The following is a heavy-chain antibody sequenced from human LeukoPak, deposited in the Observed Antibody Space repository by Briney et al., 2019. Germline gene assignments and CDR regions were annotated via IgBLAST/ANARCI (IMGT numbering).Heavy chain of an antibody. D-gene: IGHD5-18*01. Sequence: ASVKVSCKASGGTFSSYAISWVRQAPGQGLEWMGGIIPIFGTANYAQKFQGRVTITADESTSTAYMELSSLGSEDTAVYYCARDVDTAIRGAFDIWGQGTMVTVSS. CDR3: ARDVDTAIRGAFDI. J-gene: IGHJ3*02. CDR2: IIPIFGTA. CDR1: GGTFSSYA. V-gene: IGHV1-69*13.